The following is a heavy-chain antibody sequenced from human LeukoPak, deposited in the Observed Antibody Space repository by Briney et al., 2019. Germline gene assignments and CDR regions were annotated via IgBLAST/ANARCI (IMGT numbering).Heavy chain of an antibody. CDR3: ARGREEFYYDSSGYYYFDH. Sequence: SETLSLTCSVSGGSITTYYWSWIRQPPGKGLEWIGLFHYSGSTNYNPSLKSRVTISVDTSKNQFSLKLSSVTAADTAVYYCARGREEFYYDSSGYYYFDHWGQGTLVTVSP. CDR1: GGSITTYY. D-gene: IGHD3-22*01. J-gene: IGHJ4*02. V-gene: IGHV4-59*01. CDR2: FHYSGST.